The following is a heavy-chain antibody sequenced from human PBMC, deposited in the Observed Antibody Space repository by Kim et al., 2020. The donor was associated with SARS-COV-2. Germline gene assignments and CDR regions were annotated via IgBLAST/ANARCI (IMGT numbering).Heavy chain of an antibody. V-gene: IGHV3-7*03. D-gene: IGHD6-13*01. CDR1: GFTLSGYW. CDR3: ARYSTTAGRRGYYFDF. CDR2: IRQDGSEK. J-gene: IGHJ4*01. Sequence: GGSLRLSCAASGFTLSGYWMSWVRQAPGKGLEWVANIRQDGSEKYYLDSVKGRFTISRNNTNNSLYLQMNSLRVEDRAVYYCARYSTTAGRRGYYFDFWG.